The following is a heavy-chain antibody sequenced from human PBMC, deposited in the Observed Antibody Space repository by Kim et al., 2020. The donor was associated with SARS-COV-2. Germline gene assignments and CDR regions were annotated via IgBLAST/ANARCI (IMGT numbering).Heavy chain of an antibody. V-gene: IGHV3-30*07. CDR3: ARAFYGSGSFYPPPDY. J-gene: IGHJ4*02. D-gene: IGHD3-10*01. Sequence: SGKGTFTMSRDNYKNTLYLQMNSLRAEDTAVYYCARAFYGSGSFYPPPDYWGQGTQVTVSS.